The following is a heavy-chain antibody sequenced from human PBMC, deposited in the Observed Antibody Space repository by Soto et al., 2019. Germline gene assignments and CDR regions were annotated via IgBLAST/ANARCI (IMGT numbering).Heavy chain of an antibody. J-gene: IGHJ4*02. CDR1: GYTFNYYG. CDR3: ARDWSRYFDSSGLMWFY. D-gene: IGHD3-22*01. Sequence: ASVKVSCKASGYTFNYYGISWVRQAPGQGLEWVGWISAHNGDTKYAQNLQGRLTLTTDTSTSTAYMELTSLTSDDTAVYYCARDWSRYFDSSGLMWFYWGQGTLVTVSS. V-gene: IGHV1-18*04. CDR2: ISAHNGDT.